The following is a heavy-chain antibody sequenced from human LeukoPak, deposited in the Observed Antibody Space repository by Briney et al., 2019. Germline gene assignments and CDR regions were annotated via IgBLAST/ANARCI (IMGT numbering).Heavy chain of an antibody. Sequence: SETLSLTCTVSGGSISSYYWSWIRQPPGKGLEWIGYIYYSGSTNYNPSLKSRVTISVDTSKNQFSLKLSSVTAADTAVYYCARNRRDGELFFYYYGMDVWGQGTTVTVSS. V-gene: IGHV4-59*01. CDR1: GGSISSYY. CDR2: IYYSGST. CDR3: ARNRRDGELFFYYYGMDV. J-gene: IGHJ6*02. D-gene: IGHD3-10*01.